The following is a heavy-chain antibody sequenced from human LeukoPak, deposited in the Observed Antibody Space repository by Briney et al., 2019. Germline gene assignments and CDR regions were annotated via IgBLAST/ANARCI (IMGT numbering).Heavy chain of an antibody. Sequence: GESLKISCKGSGYSFTNYWIGWVRQMPGKGLEWMGIIYPADSDTRYSPSFQGQVTISADKSISTAYLQWSSLKASDTAMYYCVCRWGSGSYPLDYWGQGTLVTVSS. D-gene: IGHD3-10*01. CDR1: GYSFTNYW. CDR2: IYPADSDT. J-gene: IGHJ4*02. V-gene: IGHV5-51*01. CDR3: VCRWGSGSYPLDY.